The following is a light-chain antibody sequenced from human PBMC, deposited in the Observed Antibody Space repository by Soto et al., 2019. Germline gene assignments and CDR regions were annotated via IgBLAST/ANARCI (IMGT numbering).Light chain of an antibody. CDR3: MQGVETPFT. CDR1: SLLFNGYNY. V-gene: IGKV2-28*01. CDR2: LGS. Sequence: DIVMTQSPLSLPVTPGEAASISCRSKSLLFNGYNYLDWYVQKPGQSPQLLIYLGSHRAPGVPDRFSGSGSGTDFTLKISRVEAEDVGFYYCMQGVETPFTFGPGTKVDIK. J-gene: IGKJ3*01.